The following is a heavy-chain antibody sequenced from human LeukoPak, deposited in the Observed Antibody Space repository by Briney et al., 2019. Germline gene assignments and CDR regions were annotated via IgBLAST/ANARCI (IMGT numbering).Heavy chain of an antibody. CDR3: ARRYCSGGSCYSVVY. CDR1: GFTLSSYW. CDR2: INKDGSEK. J-gene: IGHJ4*02. D-gene: IGHD2-15*01. Sequence: PGGSLRLSCVASGFTLSSYWMSWVRQAPGKGLEWVANINKDGSEKYYLDSVKGRFTISRDNAMDSLYLQMNSLRAEDTAVYYCARRYCSGGSCYSVVYWGQGTLVTVSS. V-gene: IGHV3-7*01.